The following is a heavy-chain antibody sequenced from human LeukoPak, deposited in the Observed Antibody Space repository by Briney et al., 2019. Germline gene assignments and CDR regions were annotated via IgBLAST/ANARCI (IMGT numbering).Heavy chain of an antibody. CDR3: ASDPPTTVTTFGDY. V-gene: IGHV3-23*01. J-gene: IGHJ4*02. CDR2: ISGSGGST. CDR1: GFTFSSYA. Sequence: PGGSLRLSCAASGFTFSSYAMSWVRQAPGKGLEWVSAISGSGGSTYYADSVKGRFTISRANSKNTLYLQMNSLRAEDTAVYYCASDPPTTVTTFGDYWGQGTLVTVSS. D-gene: IGHD4-17*01.